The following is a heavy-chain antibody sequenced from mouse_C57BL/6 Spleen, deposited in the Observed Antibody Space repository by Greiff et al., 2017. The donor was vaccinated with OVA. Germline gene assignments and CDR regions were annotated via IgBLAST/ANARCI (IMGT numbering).Heavy chain of an antibody. CDR3: AGQLRPHYFDD. J-gene: IGHJ2*01. CDR1: GFTFSSYG. Sequence: EVKLMESGGDLVKPGGSLKLSCAASGFTFSSYGMSWVRQTPDKRLEWVATISSGGSYTYYPDSVKGRFTISRDNAKNTLYLQMSSLKSEDTAMYYCAGQLRPHYFDDWGKGTTLTVSS. D-gene: IGHD3-2*02. V-gene: IGHV5-6*01. CDR2: ISSGGSYT.